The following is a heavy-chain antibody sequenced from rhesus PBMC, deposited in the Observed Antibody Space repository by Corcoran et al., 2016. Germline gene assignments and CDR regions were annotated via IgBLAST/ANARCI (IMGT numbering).Heavy chain of an antibody. CDR1: GGSISGYYL. D-gene: IGHD6-25*01. J-gene: IGHJ4*01. V-gene: IGHV4S7*01. Sequence: QVQLQESGPGVVKPSETLSLTCAVSGGSISGYYLWSWIRQPQGKGLEWIGYIYGGSGSTRYNPSLKSRVIISIDTSMNQFALKRSSVTAADTAVYYCARDPYSGSWKREIFDYWGQGVLVTVSS. CDR3: ARDPYSGSWKREIFDY. CDR2: IYGGSGST.